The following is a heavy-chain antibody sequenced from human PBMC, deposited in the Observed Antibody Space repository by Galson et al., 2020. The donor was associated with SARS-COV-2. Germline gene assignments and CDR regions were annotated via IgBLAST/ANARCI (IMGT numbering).Heavy chain of an antibody. CDR1: GFTFSSYS. CDR2: ISSSSSYI. Sequence: KIGESLKISCAASGFTFSSYSMNWVRQAPGKGLEWVSSISSSSSYIYYADSVKGRFTISRDNAKNSLYLQMNSLRAEDTAVYYCARERGGYCSSTSCQYYFDYWGQGTLVTVSS. J-gene: IGHJ4*02. V-gene: IGHV3-21*01. D-gene: IGHD2-2*01. CDR3: ARERGGYCSSTSCQYYFDY.